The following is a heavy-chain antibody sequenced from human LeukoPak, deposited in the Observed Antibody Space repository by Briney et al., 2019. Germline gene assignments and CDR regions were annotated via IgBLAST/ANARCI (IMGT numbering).Heavy chain of an antibody. J-gene: IGHJ6*02. CDR3: ARPDGSGKSRYYYYGMDV. Sequence: GESLKISCKGSGYSFTSYWIGWVRQMPGKGLEWMGSIYPGDSDTRYSPSFQGQVTISADKSISTAYLQWSSLKASDTAMYYCARPDGSGKSRYYYYGMDVWGQGTTVTVSS. V-gene: IGHV5-51*01. D-gene: IGHD3-10*01. CDR1: GYSFTSYW. CDR2: IYPGDSDT.